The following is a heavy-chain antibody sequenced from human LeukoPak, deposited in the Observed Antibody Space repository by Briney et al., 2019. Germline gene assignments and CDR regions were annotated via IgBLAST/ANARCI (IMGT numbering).Heavy chain of an antibody. J-gene: IGHJ5*02. CDR3: ARVDGSCSGGSCPSGNWFDP. Sequence: SQTLSLTCTVSGGSISSGSYYWSWIRQPAGKGLEWIGRFHTRGSTNYNPSLKSRVIISVDTSKNQFSLKLNSATAADTAVYYCARVDGSCSGGSCPSGNWFDPWGQGTLVTVSS. CDR2: FHTRGST. V-gene: IGHV4-61*02. CDR1: GGSISSGSYY. D-gene: IGHD2-15*01.